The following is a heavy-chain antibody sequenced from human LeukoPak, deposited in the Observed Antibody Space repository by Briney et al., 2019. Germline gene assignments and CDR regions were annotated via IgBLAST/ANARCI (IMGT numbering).Heavy chain of an antibody. Sequence: GGSLRLSCTPSGFSFSGHWMHWARHLPGKGLVWVSRISPTGSTTSYADSVKGRFTVSRDNAKNTLYLQVNNLRAEDTAVYYCARGPNSNWSGLDFWGQGTLLTVSS. V-gene: IGHV3-74*01. D-gene: IGHD6-6*01. J-gene: IGHJ4*02. CDR1: GFSFSGHW. CDR2: ISPTGSTT. CDR3: ARGPNSNWSGLDF.